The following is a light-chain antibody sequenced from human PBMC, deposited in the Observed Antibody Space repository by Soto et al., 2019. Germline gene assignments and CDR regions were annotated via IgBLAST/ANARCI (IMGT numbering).Light chain of an antibody. CDR2: DVT. V-gene: IGLV2-18*02. Sequence: QSVLTQPPSVSGSPGQSVAISCTGTSSDVGSYNRVAWYQQPPGTAPKLIIYDVTNRPSGVLDRFSGSKSGNTASLTISGLQAEDEADYYCNSFTTSSTYVFGTGTKVTVL. J-gene: IGLJ1*01. CDR1: SSDVGSYNR. CDR3: NSFTTSSTYV.